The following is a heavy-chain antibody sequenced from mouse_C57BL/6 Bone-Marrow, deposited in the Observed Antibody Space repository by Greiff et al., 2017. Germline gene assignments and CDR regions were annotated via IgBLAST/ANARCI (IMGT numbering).Heavy chain of an antibody. J-gene: IGHJ3*01. V-gene: IGHV1-59*01. CDR1: GYTFTSYW. D-gene: IGHD1-1*01. Sequence: QVQLQQPGAELVRPGTSVKLSCKASGYTFTSYWMHWVKQRPGQGLEWIGVIDPSDSYTNYNQKFKGKATLTVDTSSSPAYMQLSSLTSEDSAVYYCAIPLYYYGSMWFAYWGQGTLVTVSA. CDR3: AIPLYYYGSMWFAY. CDR2: IDPSDSYT.